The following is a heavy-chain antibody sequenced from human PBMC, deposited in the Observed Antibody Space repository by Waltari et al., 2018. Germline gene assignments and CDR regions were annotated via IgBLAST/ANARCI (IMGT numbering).Heavy chain of an antibody. Sequence: QVQLVQSGDEVKKPGASVKVSCTASGHTFTTYAISWVRQAPGQGLEWMGWINASNGDTNYAQEFQGRVTMTTDTPTSTAYMEPRSLKSDDTARYYCARPSLWLYYDHGMDVGGQGTTVTVSS. CDR3: ARPSLWLYYDHGMDV. CDR1: GHTFTTYA. CDR2: INASNGDT. J-gene: IGHJ6*02. V-gene: IGHV1-18*01. D-gene: IGHD3-16*01.